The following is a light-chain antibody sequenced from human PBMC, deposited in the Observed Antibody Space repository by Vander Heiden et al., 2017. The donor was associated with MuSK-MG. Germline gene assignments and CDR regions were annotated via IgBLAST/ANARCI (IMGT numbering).Light chain of an antibody. Sequence: DVEMTQTSSSLSASVGDRVTITSQASQDISNYLNWYQQKPGKAPKLLIYDASNLETGVPSRFSGSGSGTDFTFTISSLQPEDIATYYCQQYDNRPPWTFGQGTKVEIK. V-gene: IGKV1-33*01. CDR2: DAS. J-gene: IGKJ1*01. CDR1: QDISNY. CDR3: QQYDNRPPWT.